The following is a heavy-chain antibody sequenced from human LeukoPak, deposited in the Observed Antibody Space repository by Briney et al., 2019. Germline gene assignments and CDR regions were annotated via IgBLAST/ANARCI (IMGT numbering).Heavy chain of an antibody. CDR2: IYDDDST. Sequence: GGSLRLSCAASGFPVINNYMTWVRQAPGKGLEWVSVIYDDDSTYYADSVKGRFTISRHISKNTVYLQVNSLKPEDTAVYYCARRGDGYNSPDAFDVWGQGTMVTVSS. D-gene: IGHD5-24*01. J-gene: IGHJ3*01. CDR3: ARRGDGYNSPDAFDV. CDR1: GFPVINNY. V-gene: IGHV3-53*04.